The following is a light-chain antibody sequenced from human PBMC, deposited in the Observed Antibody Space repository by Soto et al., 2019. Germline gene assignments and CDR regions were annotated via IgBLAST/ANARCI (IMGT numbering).Light chain of an antibody. V-gene: IGKV1-5*01. CDR3: QQYNSYLLT. CDR1: QSISSW. J-gene: IGKJ4*01. Sequence: DIQMTQSPSTLSASVGDRVTITCRASQSISSWLAWYQQKPGKAPKLLIYDASSLESWLPSRFSGSGSGTEFTLTISSLQPDDFATYYCQQYNSYLLTFGGGTKVEI. CDR2: DAS.